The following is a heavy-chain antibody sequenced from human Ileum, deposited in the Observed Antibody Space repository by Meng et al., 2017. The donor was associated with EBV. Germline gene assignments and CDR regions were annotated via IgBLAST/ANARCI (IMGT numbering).Heavy chain of an antibody. CDR1: GGFVSGYY. V-gene: IGHV4-34*02. CDR3: AREARSSGYHPGIGP. Sequence: QGDPKEWWPWLLEPSATLSLTCAVYGGFVSGYYWSWIRQSPGKGLEWIGEINHSGSTNYNPSLKSRVTISVDTSKNQFSLKLTSVTAADTAVYYCAREARSSGYHPGIGPWGQGTLVTVSS. D-gene: IGHD3-22*01. J-gene: IGHJ5*02. CDR2: INHSGST.